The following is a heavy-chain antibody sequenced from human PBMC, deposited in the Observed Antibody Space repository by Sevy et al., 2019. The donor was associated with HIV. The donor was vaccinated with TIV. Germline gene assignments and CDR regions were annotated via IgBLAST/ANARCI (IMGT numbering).Heavy chain of an antibody. CDR3: VRAGEVLLVRGTSDAFDL. J-gene: IGHJ3*01. Sequence: GGSLRLSCAASEFTFSDYYMSWIRQAPGKGLEWLSNISGSGRTIYYAESVKGRFTMSRDKAKNSLYMQMNSLRVEDTAIYYCVRAGEVLLVRGTSDAFDLWGQGTMVTVSS. D-gene: IGHD3-10*01. CDR2: ISGSGRTI. CDR1: EFTFSDYY. V-gene: IGHV3-11*04.